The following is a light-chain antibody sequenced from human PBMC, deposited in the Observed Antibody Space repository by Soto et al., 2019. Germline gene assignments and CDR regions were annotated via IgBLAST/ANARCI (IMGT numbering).Light chain of an antibody. V-gene: IGKV1-5*03. CDR3: QQYKSYHVT. J-gene: IGKJ1*01. Sequence: DIQMTQSPSTLSASVGDRVTITCRASQSISSWLAWYQQKPGKAPNLLIYKASSLESGVPSRFSGSGSGTEFTLTISSRQLDDFASYYCQQYKSYHVTFGQGTKVEIK. CDR2: KAS. CDR1: QSISSW.